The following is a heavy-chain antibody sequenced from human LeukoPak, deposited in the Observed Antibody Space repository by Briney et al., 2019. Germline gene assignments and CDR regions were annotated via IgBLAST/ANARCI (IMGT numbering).Heavy chain of an antibody. D-gene: IGHD6-6*01. Sequence: LGGSLRLSCAASGFTFSSYGMHWVRQAPGKGLEWVAFIRYDGSNKYYADSVKGRFTISRDNSKNTLYLQMNSLRAEDTAVYYCAKGTIAARSEYFQHWGQGTLVTVSS. CDR3: AKGTIAARSEYFQH. J-gene: IGHJ1*01. V-gene: IGHV3-30*02. CDR1: GFTFSSYG. CDR2: IRYDGSNK.